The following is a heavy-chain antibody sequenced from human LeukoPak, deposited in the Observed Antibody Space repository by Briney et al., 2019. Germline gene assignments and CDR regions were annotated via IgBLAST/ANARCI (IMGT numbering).Heavy chain of an antibody. CDR2: ISYDGSNK. D-gene: IGHD6-13*01. Sequence: PGGSLRLSCAASGFTFSSYAMHWVRQAPGKGLEWVAVISYDGSNKYYADSVKGRFTISRDNSKNTLYLQMNSLRAEDTAVYYCARGGSSWYPAFDYWGQGTLVTVSS. CDR1: GFTFSSYA. CDR3: ARGGSSWYPAFDY. V-gene: IGHV3-30*04. J-gene: IGHJ4*02.